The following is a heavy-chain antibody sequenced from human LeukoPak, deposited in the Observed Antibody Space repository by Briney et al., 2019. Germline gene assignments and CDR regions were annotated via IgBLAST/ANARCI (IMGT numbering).Heavy chain of an antibody. V-gene: IGHV3-73*01. J-gene: IGHJ5*02. CDR1: GFTFSGSA. D-gene: IGHD1-26*01. CDR3: TRDSGTYNWFDP. CDR2: IDKKDKGYATAT. Sequence: GGSLKLSCAASGFTFSGSAIHWVRQSSGKGLEWVGQIDKKDKGYATATAYAASVKGRFTISRDDSINTAYLQMKSLKTEDTALCYCTRDSGTYNWFDPWGQGTLVTVSS.